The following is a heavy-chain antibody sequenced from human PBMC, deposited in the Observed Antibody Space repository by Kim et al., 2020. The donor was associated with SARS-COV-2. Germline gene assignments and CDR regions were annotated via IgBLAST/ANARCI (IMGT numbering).Heavy chain of an antibody. CDR2: IYYSGST. V-gene: IGHV4-31*03. J-gene: IGHJ5*02. D-gene: IGHD3-10*01. CDR3: ARDQYYYGSGSYSDVQYNWFDP. Sequence: SETLSLTCTVSGGSISSGGYYWSWIRQHPGKGLEWIGYIYYSGSTYYNPSLKSRVTISVDTSKNQFSLKLSSVTAADTAVYYCARDQYYYGSGSYSDVQYNWFDPWGQGTLVTVSS. CDR1: GGSISSGGYY.